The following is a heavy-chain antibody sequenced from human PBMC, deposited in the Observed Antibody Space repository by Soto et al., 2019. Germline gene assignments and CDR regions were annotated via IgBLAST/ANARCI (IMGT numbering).Heavy chain of an antibody. J-gene: IGHJ4*02. V-gene: IGHV3-9*01. D-gene: IGHD4-17*01. Sequence: EVQLVESGGGLVQPGRSLRLSCAASGFIFDEYAMHWVRQAPGKGLEWVSSISWTSGNIGYADSVKGRFTISRDNAKNALYLQMNSVRGEDTAFYYFAKGASTTVFAFNDYWGQGTMVTVSS. CDR3: AKGASTTVFAFNDY. CDR2: ISWTSGNI. CDR1: GFIFDEYA.